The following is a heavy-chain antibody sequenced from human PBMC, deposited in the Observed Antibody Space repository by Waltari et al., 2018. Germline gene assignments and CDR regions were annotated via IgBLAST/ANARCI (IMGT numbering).Heavy chain of an antibody. CDR1: GFTFSSYA. CDR3: AKAPWDVEYYYYYMDV. J-gene: IGHJ6*03. Sequence: SCAASGFTFSSYAMSWVRQAPGKGLEWVSAISGSGGSTYYADSVKGRFTISRDNSKNTLYLQMNSLRAEDTAVYYCAKAPWDVEYYYYYMDVWGKGTTVTVSS. CDR2: ISGSGGST. V-gene: IGHV3-23*01. D-gene: IGHD1-26*01.